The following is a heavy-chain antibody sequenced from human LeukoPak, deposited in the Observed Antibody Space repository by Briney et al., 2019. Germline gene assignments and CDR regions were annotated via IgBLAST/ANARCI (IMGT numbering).Heavy chain of an antibody. CDR2: INPIFGTA. CDR3: ARVTIAAAGFDP. Sequence: ASVKVSCTASGGTFSSYAISWVRQPPAQGLEWMGGINPIFGTANYAQKFQGRVTITADESTSTAYMELSSLRSEDTAVYYCARVTIAAAGFDPWGQGTLVTVSS. CDR1: GGTFSSYA. D-gene: IGHD6-13*01. J-gene: IGHJ5*02. V-gene: IGHV1-69*13.